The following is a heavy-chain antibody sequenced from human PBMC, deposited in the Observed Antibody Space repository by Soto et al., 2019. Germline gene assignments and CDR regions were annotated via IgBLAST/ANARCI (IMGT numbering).Heavy chain of an antibody. Sequence: QVQLVQSGAEVKKPGSSVKVSCKASGGTFSSYAISWVRQAPGQGLEWMGVIIPIFGTANYAQKFQGRVTITADESTSTAYMELSSLRSEDTAVYYCARGRGRSSWYSGYYGMDVWGQGTKVTVSS. CDR1: GGTFSSYA. V-gene: IGHV1-69*01. D-gene: IGHD6-13*01. J-gene: IGHJ6*02. CDR2: IIPIFGTA. CDR3: ARGRGRSSWYSGYYGMDV.